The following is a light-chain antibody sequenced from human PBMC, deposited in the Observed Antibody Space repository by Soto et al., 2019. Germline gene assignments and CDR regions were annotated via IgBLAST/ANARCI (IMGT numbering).Light chain of an antibody. CDR3: RQHKSCPLT. CDR2: AAS. CDR1: QGIGSY. V-gene: IGKV1-9*01. Sequence: IQLTQSPSSLSASVGESVTITCRASQGIGSYLAWYQQKPGKAPKVLISAASTLQSGVPSRFSGSGYGTDFTPIISSRQPEDVATYYCRQHKSCPLTFGGGTKMEIK. J-gene: IGKJ4*01.